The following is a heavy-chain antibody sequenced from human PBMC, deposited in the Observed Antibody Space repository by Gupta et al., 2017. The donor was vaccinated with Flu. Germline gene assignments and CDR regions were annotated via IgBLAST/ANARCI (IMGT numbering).Heavy chain of an antibody. J-gene: IGHJ5*02. CDR3: ARCNSICLRGWFDP. Sequence: RQGPGKGLEWVSSISSDSTYIYYTDSVEGRFTISRDNAKNSLSLQMNSLRVEDTAVYYCARCNSICLRGWFDPWGQGTLVTVSS. V-gene: IGHV3-21*01. D-gene: IGHD2-21*01. CDR2: ISSDSTYI.